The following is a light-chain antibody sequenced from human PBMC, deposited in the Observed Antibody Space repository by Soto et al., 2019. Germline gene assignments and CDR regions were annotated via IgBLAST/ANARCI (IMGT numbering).Light chain of an antibody. CDR2: DVS. J-gene: IGLJ2*01. CDR1: SSDVGGYNY. Sequence: QSVLTQLPSASGSPGQSVTISCTGTSSDVGGYNYVSWYQQHPGKAPKLIIYDVSQRPSGVPDRFSGSKSGNTASLTVSGLQAEDEADYYCSSYAGNNNLVFGGGTKLTVL. CDR3: SSYAGNNNLV. V-gene: IGLV2-8*01.